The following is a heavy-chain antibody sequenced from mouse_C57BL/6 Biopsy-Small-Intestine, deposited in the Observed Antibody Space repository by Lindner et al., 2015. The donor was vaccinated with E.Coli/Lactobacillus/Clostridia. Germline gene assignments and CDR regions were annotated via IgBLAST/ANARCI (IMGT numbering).Heavy chain of an antibody. CDR3: ARVELGRRAMDY. V-gene: IGHV1-80*01. CDR1: GYAFSSYW. Sequence: VQLQESGAELVKPGASVKISCKASGYAFSSYWMNWVKQRPGKGLEWIGQIYPGDGDTNYNGKFKGKATLTADKSSSTAYMQLSSLTSEDSAVYFCARVELGRRAMDYWGQGTSVTVSS. D-gene: IGHD4-1*01. CDR2: IYPGDGDT. J-gene: IGHJ4*01.